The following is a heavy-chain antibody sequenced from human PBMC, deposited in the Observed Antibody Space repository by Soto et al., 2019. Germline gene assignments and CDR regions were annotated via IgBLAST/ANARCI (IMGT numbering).Heavy chain of an antibody. Sequence: GGSLRLSCAASGFTFSSYAMHWVRQSPGKGLEWVAVISYDGSNKYYADSVKGRFTISRDNSKNTLYLQMNSLRAEDTAVYYCARELKSYYYYGMDVWGQGTTVTVSS. CDR1: GFTFSSYA. CDR3: ARELKSYYYYGMDV. V-gene: IGHV3-30-3*01. J-gene: IGHJ6*02. CDR2: ISYDGSNK.